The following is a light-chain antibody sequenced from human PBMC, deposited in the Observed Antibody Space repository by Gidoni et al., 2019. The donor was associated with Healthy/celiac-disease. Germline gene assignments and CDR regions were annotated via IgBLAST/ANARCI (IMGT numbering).Light chain of an antibody. CDR1: QSVSSN. CDR2: GAS. Sequence: EIVMTQSPATLSVSPGERATLSCRASQSVSSNLAWYQQKPGQAPRLLIYGASTRATGIPARFSGSGSGTEFTLTISSLQSEDFAVYYCQQYNNWPPDTFXQXTKVEIK. V-gene: IGKV3-15*01. CDR3: QQYNNWPPDT. J-gene: IGKJ1*01.